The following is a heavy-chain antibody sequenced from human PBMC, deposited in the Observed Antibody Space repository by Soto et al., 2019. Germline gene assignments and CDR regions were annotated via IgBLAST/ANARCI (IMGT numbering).Heavy chain of an antibody. J-gene: IGHJ4*02. CDR2: INADNGNT. D-gene: IGHD2-15*01. Sequence: ASVKVSCKASGYTFTNYAMHWVRQAPGQRLEWMGWINADNGNTKYSQKFQGRVTITRDTSASTAYMELSSLRSEDTAVYYCATGYCGGGSCYLVDYWGQGTLVTVSS. CDR1: GYTFTNYA. V-gene: IGHV1-3*01. CDR3: ATGYCGGGSCYLVDY.